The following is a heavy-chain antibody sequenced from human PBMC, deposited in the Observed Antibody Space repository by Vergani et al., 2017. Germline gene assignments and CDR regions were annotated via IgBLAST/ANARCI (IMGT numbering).Heavy chain of an antibody. J-gene: IGHJ6*03. V-gene: IGHV3-23*01. CDR3: AKEGVMLVAYYDFWSGATGYYMDV. CDR2: ISGSGGST. CDR1: GFTFSSYA. Sequence: EVQLLESGGGLVQPGGSLRLSCAASGFTFSSYATSWVRQAPGKGLEWVSAISGSGGSTYYADSVKGRFTISRDNSKNTLYLQMNSLRAEDTAVYYCAKEGVMLVAYYDFWSGATGYYMDVWGKGTTVTVSS. D-gene: IGHD3-3*01.